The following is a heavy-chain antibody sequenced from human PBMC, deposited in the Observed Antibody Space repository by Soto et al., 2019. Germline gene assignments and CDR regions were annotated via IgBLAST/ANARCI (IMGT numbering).Heavy chain of an antibody. CDR1: GFTFGTYA. V-gene: IGHV3-30-3*01. CDR2: ISYEGSNT. CDR3: ARVTPLNNLYHFYGLDV. Sequence: GGSLRLSCVASGFTFGTYAIHWVRLAPGKGLQWVALISYEGSNTYYADSVEGRFTVSRDNPKNTLYLQMNSLRPEDTGVYYCARVTPLNNLYHFYGLDVSGPGPSGTLS. D-gene: IGHD1-1*01. J-gene: IGHJ6*02.